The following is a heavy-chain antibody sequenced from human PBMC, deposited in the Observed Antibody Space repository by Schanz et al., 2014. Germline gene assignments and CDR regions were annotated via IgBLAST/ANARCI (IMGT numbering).Heavy chain of an antibody. CDR2: ISHDGYST. CDR1: GFTFSIYA. CDR3: ARGGPAYYFDD. J-gene: IGHJ4*02. Sequence: EVQLVESGGGLVQPGGSLRLSCSASGFTFSIYAMHWVRQAPGKGLEYVSAISHDGYSTYYADSVKGRFTISRDNSKNTLYLQMSSLTTEDTAVYYCARGGPAYYFDDWGQGTLVTVSS. V-gene: IGHV3-64D*06.